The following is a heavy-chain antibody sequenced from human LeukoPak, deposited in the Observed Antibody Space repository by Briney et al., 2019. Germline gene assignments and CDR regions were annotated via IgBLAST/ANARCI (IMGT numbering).Heavy chain of an antibody. CDR2: IYYSGST. V-gene: IGHV4-61*01. CDR1: GGSISSGSYY. D-gene: IGHD6-13*01. Sequence: SQTLSLTCTVSGGSISSGSYYWSWIRQPPGKGLEWIGYIYYSGSTNYNPSLKSRVTISVDTSKNQFSLKLNSVTAADTAVYYCARGGRQQLVPIDYWGQGTLVTVSS. J-gene: IGHJ4*02. CDR3: ARGGRQQLVPIDY.